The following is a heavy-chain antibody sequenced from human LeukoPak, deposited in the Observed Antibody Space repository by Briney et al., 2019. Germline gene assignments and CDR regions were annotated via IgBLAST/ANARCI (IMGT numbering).Heavy chain of an antibody. V-gene: IGHV3-11*05. J-gene: IGHJ4*02. CDR1: GFTFSDYY. CDR2: ISSSSSYT. Sequence: GGSLRLSCAASGFTFSDYYMSWIRQAPGKGLEWVSYISSSSSYTNYADSVKGRFTISRDNAKNSLYLQMNSLRAEDTAVYYCARVIVGATKVFDYWGRGTLVTVSS. D-gene: IGHD1-26*01. CDR3: ARVIVGATKVFDY.